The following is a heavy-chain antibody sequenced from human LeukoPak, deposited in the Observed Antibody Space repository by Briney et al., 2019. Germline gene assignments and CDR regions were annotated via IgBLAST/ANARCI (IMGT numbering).Heavy chain of an antibody. CDR3: ARRVFWSGYYPDW. J-gene: IGHJ4*02. CDR2: INHSGST. V-gene: IGHV4-34*01. Sequence: PSETLSLTCAVYGGSFSGYYWSWIRQPPGKGLEWIGEINHSGSTNYNPSLKSRVTISVDTSKNQFSLKLSSVAAADTAVYYCARRVFWSGYYPDWWGQGTLVTVSS. D-gene: IGHD3-3*01. CDR1: GGSFSGYY.